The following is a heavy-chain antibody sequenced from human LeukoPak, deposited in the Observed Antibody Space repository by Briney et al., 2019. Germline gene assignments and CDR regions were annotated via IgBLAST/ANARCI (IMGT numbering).Heavy chain of an antibody. CDR2: IYYSGST. CDR3: ARHISEALDWFDP. V-gene: IGHV4-39*01. Sequence: PSETLSLTCTVSGGSISSSYYYWGWIRQPPGKGLEWIGSIYYSGSTYYNPSLKSRVTISVDTSKNQFSLKLSSVTAADTAVYYCARHISEALDWFDPWGQGTLVTVSS. CDR1: GGSISSSYYY. J-gene: IGHJ5*02. D-gene: IGHD3-9*01.